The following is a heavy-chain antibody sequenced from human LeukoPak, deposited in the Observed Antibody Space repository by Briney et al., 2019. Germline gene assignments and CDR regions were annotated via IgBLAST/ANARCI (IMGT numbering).Heavy chain of an antibody. D-gene: IGHD6-13*01. J-gene: IGHJ5*02. CDR3: ARDPRRYSSSRGAWFDP. V-gene: IGHV4-34*01. CDR1: GGSFSGYY. Sequence: SETLSLTCAVYGGSFSGYYCSWIRQPPGKGLEWIGEINHSGSTNDNPSLKSRVTISVDTSKNQFSLKLSSVTAADTAVYYCARDPRRYSSSRGAWFDPWGQGTLVTVSS. CDR2: INHSGST.